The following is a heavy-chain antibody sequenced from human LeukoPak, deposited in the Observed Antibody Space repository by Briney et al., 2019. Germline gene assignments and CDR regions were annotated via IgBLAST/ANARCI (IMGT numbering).Heavy chain of an antibody. CDR1: GFTLSTRG. J-gene: IGHJ5*02. Sequence: GGSLRLSCAASGFTLSTRGMHWVRQAPGKGLEWVAMISHDGNSKQYADFAKGRFTISRDNSKNTLYLEMNSLRTEDTAVYHCAKDLYDNDWYNYFDPWGQGALVTVSS. CDR3: AKDLYDNDWYNYFDP. V-gene: IGHV3-30*18. CDR2: ISHDGNSK. D-gene: IGHD5-24*01.